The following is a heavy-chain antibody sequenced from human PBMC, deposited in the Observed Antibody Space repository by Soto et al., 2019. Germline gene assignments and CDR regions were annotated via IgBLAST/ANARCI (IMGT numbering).Heavy chain of an antibody. V-gene: IGHV4-30-4*01. CDR1: GGSISSGDYY. CDR3: ARASTVVTDV. J-gene: IGHJ6*02. D-gene: IGHD4-17*01. CDR2: IYYSGST. Sequence: SETLSLTCTVSGGSISSGDYYWSWIRQPPGKGLEWIGYIYYSGSTYYNPSLKSRVTISVDTSKNQFSLKLSSVTAADTAVYYCARASTVVTDVWGQGTTVTVYS.